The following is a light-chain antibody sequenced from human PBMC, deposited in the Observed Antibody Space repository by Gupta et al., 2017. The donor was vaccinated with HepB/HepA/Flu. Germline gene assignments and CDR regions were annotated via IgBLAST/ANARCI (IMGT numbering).Light chain of an antibody. CDR2: EVS. CDR1: SGDIGRYNY. CDR3: CSHAATNF. J-gene: IGLJ1*01. V-gene: IGLV2-14*01. Sequence: QSALTQPPSVSGSPEQSITVSCTGSSGDIGRYNYVSWYQQYPGKAPKLILSEVSNRPSGVSDRFSGSKSGNTASLTISGLQAEDEADYYCCSHAATNFFGSGTHVTVL.